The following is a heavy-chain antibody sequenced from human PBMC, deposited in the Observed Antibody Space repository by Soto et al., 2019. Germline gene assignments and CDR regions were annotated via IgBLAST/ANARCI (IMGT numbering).Heavy chain of an antibody. J-gene: IGHJ4*02. CDR1: GFSFNNFG. CDR3: AKDGTYCGGDCYPIFNFDS. V-gene: IGHV3-30*18. D-gene: IGHD2-21*02. Sequence: QVHLVQSGGGVVQPGRSLRLSCAASGFSFNNFGMNWVRQAPGKGLEWVAVISYDGSNKYYADSVRGRFTISRDDSKDTLYLQMNSLRAEDTAVYYCAKDGTYCGGDCYPIFNFDSWGQGTLVTVSS. CDR2: ISYDGSNK.